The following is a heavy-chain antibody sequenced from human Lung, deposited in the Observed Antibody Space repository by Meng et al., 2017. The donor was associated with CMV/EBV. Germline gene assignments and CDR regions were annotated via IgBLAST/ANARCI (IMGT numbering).Heavy chain of an antibody. CDR2: NNHSGSI. CDR1: DGSFNAYY. V-gene: IGHV4-34*01. J-gene: IGHJ6*02. CDR3: ASESATYLGGRIYYHGMDV. D-gene: IGHD1-26*01. Sequence: SETLSPXCTVYDGSFNAYYYNWFRQAPGKGREWSGENNHSGSINYNPTLKSRITISVDKSKNQLSLRLSSVTAADTAVYYCASESATYLGGRIYYHGMDVXGQGXTVTVSS.